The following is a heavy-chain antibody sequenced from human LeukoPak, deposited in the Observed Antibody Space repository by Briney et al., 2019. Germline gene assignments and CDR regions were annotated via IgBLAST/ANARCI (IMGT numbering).Heavy chain of an antibody. J-gene: IGHJ3*02. CDR3: ALNPGGGYCSSTSCYISAFDI. CDR1: GYSISSGYY. V-gene: IGHV4-38-2*01. D-gene: IGHD2-2*02. CDR2: IYHSGST. Sequence: SETLSLTGAVSGYSISSGYYWGWIRQPPGKGLEWIGSIYHSGSTYYNPSLKSRITISVDTSKNQFSLKLSSVTAPDTAVYYCALNPGGGYCSSTSCYISAFDIWGQGTMVTVSS.